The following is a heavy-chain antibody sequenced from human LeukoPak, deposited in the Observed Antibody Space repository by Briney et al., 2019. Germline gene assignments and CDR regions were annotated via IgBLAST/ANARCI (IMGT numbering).Heavy chain of an antibody. CDR2: INHSGST. D-gene: IGHD3-3*01. V-gene: IGHV4-34*01. CDR3: ARADFWSGLSGY. CDR1: GGSFSGYY. J-gene: IGHJ4*02. Sequence: SETLSLTCAVYGGSFSGYYRSWIRQPPGKGLEWIGEINHSGSTNYNPSLKSRVTISVDTSKNQFSLKLSSVTAADTAVYYCARADFWSGLSGYWGQGTLVTVSS.